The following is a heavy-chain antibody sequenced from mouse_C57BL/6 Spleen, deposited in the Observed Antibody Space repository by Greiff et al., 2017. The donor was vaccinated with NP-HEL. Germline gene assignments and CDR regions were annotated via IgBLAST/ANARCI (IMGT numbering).Heavy chain of an antibody. CDR2: ISYSGST. CDR3: ARGGKTSGKTWFAY. Sequence: EVMLVESGPGMVKPSQSLSLTCTVTGYSITSGYDWHWIRHFPGNKLEWMGYISYSGSTNYNPSLKSRISITHDTSKNHFFLKLNSVTTEDTATYYCARGGKTSGKTWFAYWGQGTLVTVSA. CDR1: GYSITSGYD. J-gene: IGHJ3*01. V-gene: IGHV3-1*01.